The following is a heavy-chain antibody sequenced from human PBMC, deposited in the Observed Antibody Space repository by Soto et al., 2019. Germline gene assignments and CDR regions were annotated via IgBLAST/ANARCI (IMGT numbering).Heavy chain of an antibody. CDR2: VSSSSYI. J-gene: IGHJ4*02. CDR1: GFTFNSYS. D-gene: IGHD3-22*01. CDR3: ARGGDSSGSWPRY. Sequence: EVQLVQSGGGLVKPGGSLRLSCAASGFTFNSYSMNWVRQAPGKGLEWVSSVSSSSYIYYADSVKGGFTISRDNAKNSLYLQMDSLRVEDTAVYYCARGGDSSGSWPRYWGQGILVTVSS. V-gene: IGHV3-21*01.